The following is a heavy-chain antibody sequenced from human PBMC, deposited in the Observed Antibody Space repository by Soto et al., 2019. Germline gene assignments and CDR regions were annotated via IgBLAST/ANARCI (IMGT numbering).Heavy chain of an antibody. J-gene: IGHJ3*02. V-gene: IGHV4-59*08. CDR1: GGSISSYY. CDR3: ASRVEGDAFDI. CDR2: IYYSGST. Sequence: SETLSLTCTVSGGSISSYYWSWIRQPPGKGLEWIGYIYYSGSTNYNPSIKSRVTISVDTSKNQFSLKLSSVTAADTAVYYCASRVEGDAFDIWGQGTMVTVSS.